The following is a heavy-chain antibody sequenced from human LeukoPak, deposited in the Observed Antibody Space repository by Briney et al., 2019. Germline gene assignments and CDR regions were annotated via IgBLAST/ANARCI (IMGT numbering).Heavy chain of an antibody. CDR1: GGSISSSSYY. V-gene: IGHV4-39*07. J-gene: IGHJ6*03. CDR3: ARRTYYYDSSGYYLNYMDV. CDR2: IYYSGST. Sequence: SETLSLTCTVSGGSISSSSYYWGWIRQPPGKGLEWIGSIYYSGSTYYNPSLKSRVTISVDTSKNQFSLKLSSVTAADTAVYYCARRTYYYDSSGYYLNYMDVWGKGTTVTVSS. D-gene: IGHD3-22*01.